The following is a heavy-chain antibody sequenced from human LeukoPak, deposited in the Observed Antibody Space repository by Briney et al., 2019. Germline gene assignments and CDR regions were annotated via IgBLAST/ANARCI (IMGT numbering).Heavy chain of an antibody. J-gene: IGHJ4*02. CDR2: IKSKTDGGTT. D-gene: IGHD3-10*01. V-gene: IGHV3-15*01. CDR1: GFTFTNAW. Sequence: GGSLRLSCAASGFTFTNAWMSWVRQAPGKGLEWVGRIKSKTDGGTTDYAAPVKVRFTISRDDSKNTVFLQMNSLKTEDTAVYYCALYGSGFYFDYWGQGTLVTVPS. CDR3: ALYGSGFYFDY.